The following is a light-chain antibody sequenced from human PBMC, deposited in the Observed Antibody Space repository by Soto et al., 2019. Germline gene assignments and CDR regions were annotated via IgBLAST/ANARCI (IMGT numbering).Light chain of an antibody. V-gene: IGLV1-40*01. CDR2: GNT. J-gene: IGLJ2*01. Sequence: QPVLTQPPSVSGAPGQRVTISCTGSSSNIGAGYDVHWYQQLPGRAPKLLIYGNTNRPSGVPDRFSRSKSGTSASLAITGLQAEDEADYYCLSFDSSLSVVFGGGTKLTVL. CDR1: SSNIGAGYD. CDR3: LSFDSSLSVV.